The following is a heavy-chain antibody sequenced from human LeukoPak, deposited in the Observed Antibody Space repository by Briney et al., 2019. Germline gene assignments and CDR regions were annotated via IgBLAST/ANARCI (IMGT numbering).Heavy chain of an antibody. CDR3: ARDRPHYYDSSTLFDY. V-gene: IGHV4-59*12. CDR1: GGSISSYY. Sequence: SETLSLTCTVSGGSISSYYWNWIRQPPGKGLEWIGYVYYSGSTNYNPSLKSRVTMSVDTSKNQFSLKLSSVTAADTAVYYCARDRPHYYDSSTLFDYWGQGTLVTVSS. CDR2: VYYSGST. D-gene: IGHD3-22*01. J-gene: IGHJ4*02.